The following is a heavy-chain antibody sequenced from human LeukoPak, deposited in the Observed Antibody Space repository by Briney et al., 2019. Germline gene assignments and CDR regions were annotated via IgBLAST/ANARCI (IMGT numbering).Heavy chain of an antibody. V-gene: IGHV1-18*01. CDR2: ICAYNGNT. D-gene: IGHD3-22*01. J-gene: IGHJ5*02. CDR3: ARSGPYYYDPRWFDP. Sequence: ASVKVSCKASGYTFTSYGICWVRQAPGQGLEWMGWICAYNGNTNYAQKLPGRVTMTTDTSTSTAYMELRSLRSDDTAVYYCARSGPYYYDPRWFDPWGQGTLVTVSS. CDR1: GYTFTSYG.